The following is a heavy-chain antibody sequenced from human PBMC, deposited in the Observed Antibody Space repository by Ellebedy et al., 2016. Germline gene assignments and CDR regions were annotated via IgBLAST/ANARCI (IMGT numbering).Heavy chain of an antibody. CDR2: IKSKTDGGAA. CDR1: GFTFSNAW. D-gene: IGHD5-18*01. J-gene: IGHJ4*02. V-gene: IGHV3-15*01. Sequence: GGSLRLSCAASGFTFSNAWMNWVRQAPGKGLEWVGRIKSKTDGGAADYAAPVKGRFTISRDDSKNTLYMQMNSLKTEDAAVYFCTTVYRYNYDSVWGQGTLVTVSS. CDR3: TTVYRYNYDSV.